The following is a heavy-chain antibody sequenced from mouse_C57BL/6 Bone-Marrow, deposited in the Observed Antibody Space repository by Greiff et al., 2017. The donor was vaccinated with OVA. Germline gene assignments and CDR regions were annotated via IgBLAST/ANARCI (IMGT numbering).Heavy chain of an antibody. CDR2: IDPETGGT. J-gene: IGHJ4*01. D-gene: IGHD2-5*01. V-gene: IGHV1-15*01. CDR3: TRGYSNYYAMDY. CDR1: GCTFTDYE. Sequence: VQLQQPGAELVRPGASVTLSCKASGCTFTDYEMHWVKQTPVHGLEWIGAIDPETGGTAYNQKFKCKAILTADKSSSTAYMELRSLTSEDSAVYYCTRGYSNYYAMDYWCQGTSVTVSS.